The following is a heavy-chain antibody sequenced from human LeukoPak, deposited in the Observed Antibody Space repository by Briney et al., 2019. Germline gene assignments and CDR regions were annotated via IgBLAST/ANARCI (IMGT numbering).Heavy chain of an antibody. V-gene: IGHV1-18*01. CDR1: GYIFTSYG. CDR2: ISAYNGYT. CDR3: ARDGRIVGAIIAYYFDY. Sequence: GASVKVSCKASGYIFTSYGISRVRQAPGQGLEWMGWISAYNGYTNYAQKLQGRVTMTTDTSTSTAYMELRSLRSDDTAVYYCARDGRIVGAIIAYYFDYWGQGTLVTVSS. D-gene: IGHD1-26*01. J-gene: IGHJ4*02.